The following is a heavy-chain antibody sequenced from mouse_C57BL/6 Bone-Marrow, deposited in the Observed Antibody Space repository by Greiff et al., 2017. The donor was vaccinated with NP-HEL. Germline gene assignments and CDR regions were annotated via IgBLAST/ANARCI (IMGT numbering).Heavy chain of an antibody. Sequence: VQLKESGPELVKPGASVKISCKASGYSFTDYNMNWVKQSNGKSLEWIGVINPNYGTTSYNQKFKGKATLTVDQSSSTAYMQLNSLTSEDSAVYYCARCPLYYGSSYLYYFDYWGQGTTLTVSS. CDR1: GYSFTDYN. J-gene: IGHJ2*01. V-gene: IGHV1-39*01. D-gene: IGHD1-1*01. CDR2: INPNYGTT. CDR3: ARCPLYYGSSYLYYFDY.